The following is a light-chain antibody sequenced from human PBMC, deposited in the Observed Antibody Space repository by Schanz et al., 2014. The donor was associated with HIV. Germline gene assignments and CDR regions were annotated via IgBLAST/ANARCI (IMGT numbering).Light chain of an antibody. CDR2: GAS. V-gene: IGKV3-15*01. CDR1: QTVSKN. J-gene: IGKJ4*01. Sequence: EIVMTQSPGTLSVSPGERATLSCRASQTVSKNLAWYQQKPGQAPRLLIYGASTRVTGIPARFSGSGSGTEFTLTISSLQSEDFAVYYCQQRSNWPLTFGGGTKVEFK. CDR3: QQRSNWPLT.